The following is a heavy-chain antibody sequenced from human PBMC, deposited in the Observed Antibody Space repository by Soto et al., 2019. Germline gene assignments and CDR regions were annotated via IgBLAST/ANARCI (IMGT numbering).Heavy chain of an antibody. V-gene: IGHV1-69*18. CDR1: GGTFNSYS. Sequence: QVQLVQSGAEVKTPGSSVKVSCEASGGTFNSYSINWVRQAPGQGLEWMGRIIPMFGTTDYAQRFQGRVTFNADESTNTASMEVTNLTSEDTAVYYCARAAVLTFTRFYDVDVWGQGTTVTVSS. J-gene: IGHJ6*02. D-gene: IGHD6-13*01. CDR3: ARAAVLTFTRFYDVDV. CDR2: IIPMFGTT.